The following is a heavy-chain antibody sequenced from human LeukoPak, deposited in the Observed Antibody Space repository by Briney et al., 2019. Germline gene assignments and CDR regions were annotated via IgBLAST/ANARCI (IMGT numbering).Heavy chain of an antibody. CDR1: GGSISSSSYY. J-gene: IGHJ5*02. Sequence: SETLSLTCTVSGGSISSSSYYWGWIRQPPGKGLEWIGSTYYSGSTYYNPSLKSRVTISVDTSKNQFSLKLSSVTAADTAVYYCARAPYCSSTSCYRWFDPWGQGTLVTVSS. CDR3: ARAPYCSSTSCYRWFDP. D-gene: IGHD2-2*02. V-gene: IGHV4-39*07. CDR2: TYYSGST.